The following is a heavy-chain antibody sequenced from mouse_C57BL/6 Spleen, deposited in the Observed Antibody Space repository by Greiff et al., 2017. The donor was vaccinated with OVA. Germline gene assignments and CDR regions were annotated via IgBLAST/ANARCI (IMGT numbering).Heavy chain of an antibody. CDR3: TREGDGYGY. CDR2: ISSGGDYI. CDR1: GFTFSSYA. J-gene: IGHJ2*01. D-gene: IGHD2-3*01. V-gene: IGHV5-9-1*02. Sequence: EVKLVESGAGLVKPGGSLKLSCAASGFTFSSYAMSWVRQTPEKRLEWVAYISSGGDYIYYADTVKGRFTISRDNARNTLYLQMSSLKSEDTAMYYCTREGDGYGYWGQGTTLTVSS.